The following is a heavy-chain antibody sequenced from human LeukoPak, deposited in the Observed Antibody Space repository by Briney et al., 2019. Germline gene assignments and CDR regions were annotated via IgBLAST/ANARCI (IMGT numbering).Heavy chain of an antibody. CDR1: GGSISSSSYY. J-gene: IGHJ4*02. CDR3: ARAYCSGGSCYSGFDY. Sequence: SETLSLTCTVSGGSISSSSYYWGWIRQPAGKGPDWIGRIYSSGSTNYNPSLKSRVTMSVDTSRNQFSLKLSSVTAADTAVYYCARAYCSGGSCYSGFDYWGQGTLVTVSS. D-gene: IGHD2-15*01. CDR2: IYSSGST. V-gene: IGHV4-61*02.